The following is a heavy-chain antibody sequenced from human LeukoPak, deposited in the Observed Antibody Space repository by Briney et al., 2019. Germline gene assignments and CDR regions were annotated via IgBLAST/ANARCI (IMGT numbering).Heavy chain of an antibody. D-gene: IGHD3-9*01. CDR1: GFTFSTYG. CDR2: ISSSSSYI. V-gene: IGHV3-21*01. CDR3: ARDQALGDYDILTGYYNPFDY. J-gene: IGHJ4*02. Sequence: GGSLRLSCAASGFTFSTYGMHWVRQAPGKGLEWVSSISSSSSYIYYADSVKGRFTISRDNAKNSLYLQMNSLRAEDTAVYYCARDQALGDYDILTGYYNPFDYWGQGTLVTVSS.